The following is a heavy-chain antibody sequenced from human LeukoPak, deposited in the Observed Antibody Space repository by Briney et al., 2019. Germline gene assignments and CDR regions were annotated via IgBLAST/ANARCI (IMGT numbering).Heavy chain of an antibody. CDR1: GFTFSTYS. Sequence: PGGSLRLSCAASGFTFSTYSMSWVRQAPGKGLEWVSAISGSGGSTYYADSVKGRFTISRDNSKNTLYLQVNSLRAEDTAVYYCAKFLHHPFDYWGQGTLVTVSS. J-gene: IGHJ4*02. V-gene: IGHV3-23*01. CDR2: ISGSGGST. CDR3: AKFLHHPFDY.